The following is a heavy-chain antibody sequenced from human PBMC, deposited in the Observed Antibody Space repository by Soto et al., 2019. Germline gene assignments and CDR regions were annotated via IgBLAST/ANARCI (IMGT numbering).Heavy chain of an antibody. CDR1: GASITSYY. J-gene: IGHJ6*02. V-gene: IGHV4-4*07. D-gene: IGHD4-17*01. CDR3: ARSSGDDFFYYGMHX. Sequence: SETLSLTCSVSGASITSYYWSWIRQSAGEGLQWIVRVYARGATNYNPSLKSLVTISGDTSKNQFSLKLTSVTAADTAVYYCARSSGDDFFYYGMHXWGHGTTVTVS. CDR2: VYARGAT.